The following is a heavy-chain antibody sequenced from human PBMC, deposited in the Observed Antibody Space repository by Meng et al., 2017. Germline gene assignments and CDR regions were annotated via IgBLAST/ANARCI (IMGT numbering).Heavy chain of an antibody. CDR3: TWDDKAVSDY. D-gene: IGHD3-9*01. Sequence: GGSLRPSCAASGFTFSSYAMSWVRQVPGKGLEWVSAISGSGGSTYYADFVKGRFTISRDNSKNTLYLQMSGLRIDDTGVYYCTWDDKAVSDYWGQGTLVTVSS. CDR1: GFTFSSYA. V-gene: IGHV3-23*01. J-gene: IGHJ4*02. CDR2: ISGSGGST.